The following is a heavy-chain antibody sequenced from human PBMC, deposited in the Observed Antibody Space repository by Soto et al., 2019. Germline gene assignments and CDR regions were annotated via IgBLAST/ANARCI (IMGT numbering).Heavy chain of an antibody. Sequence: DLEESGGGLVEPGGSLRLSCVIAGFTFDDYAMHWVRQAPGGGLDWVASISWNSGSIGHGDSVKGRFTISRDNAKNTLYLQMNSLKPEDTALYYCVKDKSSMATMSCDYWGQGAVVTVSS. CDR2: ISWNSGSI. V-gene: IGHV3-9*01. D-gene: IGHD5-12*01. CDR3: VKDKSSMATMSCDY. J-gene: IGHJ4*02. CDR1: GFTFDDYA.